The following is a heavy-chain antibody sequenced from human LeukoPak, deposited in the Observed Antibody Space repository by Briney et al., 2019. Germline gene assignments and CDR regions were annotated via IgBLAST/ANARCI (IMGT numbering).Heavy chain of an antibody. CDR2: VSPSGNTT. D-gene: IGHD1-14*01. CDR3: ARESRYRDYFDY. CDR1: GFTFSTYA. J-gene: IGHJ4*02. V-gene: IGHV3-23*01. Sequence: GGSLRLSCAASGFTFSTYAISWVRQAPGKGLEWVSGVSPSGNTTYYPDSVKGRFAISRDNAKNTVYLQMNSVRADDTAVYYCARESRYRDYFDYWGQGTMVTVSS.